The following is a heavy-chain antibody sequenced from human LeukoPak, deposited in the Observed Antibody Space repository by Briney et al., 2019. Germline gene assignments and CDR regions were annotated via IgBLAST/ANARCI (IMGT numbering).Heavy chain of an antibody. Sequence: SETLSLTCTVSGVSVSSGSYYWSWLRQPPGKGLEWIGYIYYSGSTNYNPSLKSRVTISVDTSKDQFSLKLSSVTAADTAVYYCASNLSGSYYNWFDPWGQGTLVTVSS. V-gene: IGHV4-61*01. CDR2: IYYSGST. CDR3: ASNLSGSYYNWFDP. J-gene: IGHJ5*02. D-gene: IGHD1-26*01. CDR1: GVSVSSGSYY.